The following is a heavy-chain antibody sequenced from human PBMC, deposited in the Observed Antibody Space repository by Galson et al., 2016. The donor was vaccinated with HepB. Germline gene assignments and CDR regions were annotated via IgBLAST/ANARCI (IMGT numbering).Heavy chain of an antibody. Sequence: SVKVSCKASGIAFTASAVQWVRQARGQRLEWIGWIVVGSGNTDYAQKFQERVTITRDMSTSTAYMELRSLRFEDTAVYYCAARSGAYYDYYYGMDVWGQGTTVTVSS. J-gene: IGHJ6*02. CDR3: AARSGAYYDYYYGMDV. CDR1: GIAFTASA. V-gene: IGHV1-58*01. CDR2: IVVGSGNT. D-gene: IGHD1-26*01.